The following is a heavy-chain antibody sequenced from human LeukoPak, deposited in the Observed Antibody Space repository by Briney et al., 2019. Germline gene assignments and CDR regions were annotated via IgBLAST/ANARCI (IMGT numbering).Heavy chain of an antibody. V-gene: IGHV3-11*01. D-gene: IGHD6-19*01. CDR2: TSSSGSTI. Sequence: PGGSLRLSCAACGFTFRDYYMSWIRQAPGKGLEWVSYTSSSGSTIYYADSVKGRFTISRDNAKNSLYLQMDSLRAEDTPVYYCARAVAGRFDYWGQGTLVTVSS. CDR3: ARAVAGRFDY. J-gene: IGHJ4*02. CDR1: GFTFRDYY.